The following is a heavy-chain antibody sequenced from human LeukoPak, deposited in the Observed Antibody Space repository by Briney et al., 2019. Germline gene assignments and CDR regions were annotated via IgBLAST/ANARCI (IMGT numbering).Heavy chain of an antibody. V-gene: IGHV3-43D*03. J-gene: IGHJ4*02. CDR3: AKEGSDSGGQTLDH. CDR1: GLIFDDYA. Sequence: GGSLRLSCAASGLIFDDYAMHWVRQAPGKGLEWVSVISWDGGTTNYADSVKGRFTITRVNSKNSLFLQMSSLRAEDTALYYCAKEGSDSGGQTLDHWGRGTLVTVSS. CDR2: ISWDGGTT. D-gene: IGHD4-23*01.